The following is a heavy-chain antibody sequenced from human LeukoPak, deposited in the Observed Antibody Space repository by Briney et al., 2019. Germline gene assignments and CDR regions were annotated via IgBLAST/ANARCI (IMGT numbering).Heavy chain of an antibody. D-gene: IGHD1-26*01. CDR3: ARLEWELRQPTNWLDP. J-gene: IGHJ5*02. CDR1: GGSISSSSYY. Sequence: SETLSLTCTVSGGSISSSSYYWGWIRQPPGKGLEWIGSIYYSGSTYYNPSLKSRVTISVDTSKNQFSLKLSSVTAADTAVYYCARLEWELRQPTNWLDPWGQGTLVTVSS. CDR2: IYYSGST. V-gene: IGHV4-39*01.